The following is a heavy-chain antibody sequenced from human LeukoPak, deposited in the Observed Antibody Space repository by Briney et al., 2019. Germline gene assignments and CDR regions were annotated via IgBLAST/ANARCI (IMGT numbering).Heavy chain of an antibody. CDR1: GFTFSDYY. Sequence: GGSLRLSCAASGFTFSDYYMSWIRQAPGKGLEWVSYISSSGSTIYYADSVKGRFTISRDNAKNSLYLQMNSLRAEDTAVYYCARQYCSGGSCYLNAAFDIWSQGTMVTVSS. D-gene: IGHD2-15*01. CDR2: ISSSGSTI. J-gene: IGHJ3*02. CDR3: ARQYCSGGSCYLNAAFDI. V-gene: IGHV3-11*04.